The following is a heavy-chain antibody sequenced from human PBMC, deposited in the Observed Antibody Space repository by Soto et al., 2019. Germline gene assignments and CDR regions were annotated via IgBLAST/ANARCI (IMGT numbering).Heavy chain of an antibody. Sequence: PGGSLRLSCAASGFTFSSYSMNWVRQAPGKGLEWVSGISWSSGSIGYADSVKGRFTISRDNAKNSLYLQMNSLRAEDTALYYCAKDYGSSWTNFDYWGQGTLVTVSS. V-gene: IGHV3-9*01. D-gene: IGHD6-13*01. CDR2: ISWSSGSI. J-gene: IGHJ4*02. CDR1: GFTFSSYS. CDR3: AKDYGSSWTNFDY.